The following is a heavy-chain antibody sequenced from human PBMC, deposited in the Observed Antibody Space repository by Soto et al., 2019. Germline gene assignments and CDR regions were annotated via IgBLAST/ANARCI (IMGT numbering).Heavy chain of an antibody. CDR1: GGSISSYY. J-gene: IGHJ5*02. V-gene: IGHV4-59*08. CDR3: ERHVNWNYESGWLDP. Sequence: SETLSLTCTVSGGSISSYYWSWMRQPPGKGLEWIGYIYYSGSTNYNPSLKSRVTISVDTSKTQFSLKLSSVTAAHTAVYYCERHVNWNYESGWLDPWGQGTLVTVS. D-gene: IGHD1-7*01. CDR2: IYYSGST.